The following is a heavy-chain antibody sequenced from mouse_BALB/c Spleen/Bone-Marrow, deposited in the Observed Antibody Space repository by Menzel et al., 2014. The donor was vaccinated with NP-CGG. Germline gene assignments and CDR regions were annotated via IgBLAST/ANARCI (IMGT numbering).Heavy chain of an antibody. J-gene: IGHJ3*01. CDR2: INPSNGGT. CDR3: TREGDSPFAY. V-gene: IGHV1S81*02. D-gene: IGHD2-13*01. Sequence: VQLQQSRAELVKPGASVKLSCKASGYTFTSYYMYWVKQRPGQGLEWIGEINPSNGGTNFNEKFKSKATLTADKSSSTAYMQLSSLTSEDSAVYYCTREGDSPFAYWGQGTLVTVSA. CDR1: GYTFTSYY.